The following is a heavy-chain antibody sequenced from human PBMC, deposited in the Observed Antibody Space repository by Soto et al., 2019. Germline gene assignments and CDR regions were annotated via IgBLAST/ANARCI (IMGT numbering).Heavy chain of an antibody. CDR1: GGSISSY. CDR3: AKDAFDI. V-gene: IGHV4-4*08. CDR2: IYNAGTT. J-gene: IGHJ3*02. Sequence: QVQLQESGPGLVKPSETLSLTCTVSGGSISSYWCWIRQPPGKGLEWIGYIYNAGTTKYNPPLNSRVTISVDTSKNQFSLKLTSVSAADTAVYYCAKDAFDIWGQGTMVTVSS.